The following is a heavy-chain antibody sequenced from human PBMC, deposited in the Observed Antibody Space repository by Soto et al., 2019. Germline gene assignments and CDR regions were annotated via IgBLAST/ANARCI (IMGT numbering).Heavy chain of an antibody. J-gene: IGHJ4*02. Sequence: EVQLLESGGGLVQPGGSLRLSCAVSGFRYITYGVTWGRQAPGKGLEWVSGVSGGSGTTHYKDYVRGRFTVTGDNSKNTVYLEMNSLRLEDTAVYYCTRWNGYADYWGQGTLVTVSS. V-gene: IGHV3-23*01. CDR2: VSGGSGTT. CDR3: TRWNGYADY. D-gene: IGHD1-1*01. CDR1: GFRYITYG.